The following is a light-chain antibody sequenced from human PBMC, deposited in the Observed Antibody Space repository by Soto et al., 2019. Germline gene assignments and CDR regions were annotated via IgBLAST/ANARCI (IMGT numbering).Light chain of an antibody. V-gene: IGLV2-14*01. J-gene: IGLJ1*01. Sequence: QSARSHPASVSWSPGHSITISCTGTSSDVGGYNYVSWYQQHPGKAPKLMIYEVTNRPSGVSNRFSDSKSGNTASLTISGLQAEDEADHYCSSYTSSYHYVFGTGTKVTVL. CDR1: SSDVGGYNY. CDR3: SSYTSSYHYV. CDR2: EVT.